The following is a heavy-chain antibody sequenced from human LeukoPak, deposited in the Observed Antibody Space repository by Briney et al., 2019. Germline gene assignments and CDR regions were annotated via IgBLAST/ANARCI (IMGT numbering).Heavy chain of an antibody. J-gene: IGHJ4*02. D-gene: IGHD2-15*01. CDR3: ARGPRDPTEFCSGGRCAPTYEF. Sequence: PGGSLRLSCVVSGFTFNIYEMNWVRQAPGKGLEWVSYISSSGRTTYYADSVKGRFTISRDNAKNSLYLQMNSLRVDDTAVYYCARGPRDPTEFCSGGRCAPTYEFWGQGTLFTVSS. CDR1: GFTFNIYE. CDR2: ISSSGRTT. V-gene: IGHV3-48*03.